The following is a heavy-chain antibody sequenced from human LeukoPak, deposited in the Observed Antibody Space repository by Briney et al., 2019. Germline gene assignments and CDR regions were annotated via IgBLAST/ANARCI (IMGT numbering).Heavy chain of an antibody. CDR3: ARDRSRILDH. CDR1: GFPFNSFT. J-gene: IGHJ4*02. Sequence: PGGSLRLSCAASGFPFNSFTINWVRQAPGKGLEWISSITSSSSTIYYADSVKGRFTISRDNAKNLLYLQMHSLRAEDTAVYYCARDRSRILDHWGQGTLVTVSS. CDR2: ITSSSSTI. D-gene: IGHD2/OR15-2a*01. V-gene: IGHV3-48*01.